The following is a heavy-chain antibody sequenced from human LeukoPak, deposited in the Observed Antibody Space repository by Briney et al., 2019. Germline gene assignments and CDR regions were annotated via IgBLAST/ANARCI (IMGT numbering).Heavy chain of an antibody. CDR1: GFTFSSYA. V-gene: IGHV3-48*01. D-gene: IGHD2-2*01. CDR2: ISSSSSTI. Sequence: PGRSLRLSCAASGFTFSSYAMHWVRQAPGKRLEWVSYISSSSSTIYYADSVKGRFTISRDNAKNSLYLQMNSLRAEDTAVYYCARGRYCSSTSCLYDYWGQGTLVIVSS. J-gene: IGHJ4*02. CDR3: ARGRYCSSTSCLYDY.